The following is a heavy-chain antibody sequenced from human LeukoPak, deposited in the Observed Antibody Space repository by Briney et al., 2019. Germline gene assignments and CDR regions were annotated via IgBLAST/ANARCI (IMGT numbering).Heavy chain of an antibody. CDR2: ISSSSTI. Sequence: GGSLRLSCAASGFTFSSYSMNWVRQAPGKGLEWVSYISSSSTIYYADSVKGRFTISRDNAKNSLYLQMNSLRAEDTAVYYCATDTIPQTPTDYWGQGTLVTVSS. J-gene: IGHJ4*02. D-gene: IGHD3-9*01. CDR3: ATDTIPQTPTDY. V-gene: IGHV3-48*01. CDR1: GFTFSSYS.